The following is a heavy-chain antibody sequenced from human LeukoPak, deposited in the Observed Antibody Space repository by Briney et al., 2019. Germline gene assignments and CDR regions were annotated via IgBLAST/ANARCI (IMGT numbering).Heavy chain of an antibody. J-gene: IGHJ5*01. CDR3: ARRLVYYDSSGPRRGFDS. Sequence: TSETLSLTCIVSGVGSVSSSGYYWGWIRQPPGKGLEWIGSIYYNGSTYYNPSLKSRVTISVDTSNNQFSLSLSSVTAADTAVFYCARRLVYYDSSGPRRGFDSWGQGTLVTVSS. D-gene: IGHD3-22*01. CDR2: IYYNGST. V-gene: IGHV4-39*01. CDR1: GVGSVSSSGYY.